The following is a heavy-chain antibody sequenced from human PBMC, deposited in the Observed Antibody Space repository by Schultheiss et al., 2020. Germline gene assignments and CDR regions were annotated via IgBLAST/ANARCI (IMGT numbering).Heavy chain of an antibody. D-gene: IGHD2-2*01. Sequence: SETLSLTCTVSGGSISSYYWSWIRQPPGKGLEWIGRIYTSGSTNYNPSLKSRVTISVDTSRNQFSLHLSSVTAADTAVYYCARGPPIVPVPGAGYYYMDVWGKGTTVTVSS. CDR2: IYTSGST. V-gene: IGHV4-4*07. J-gene: IGHJ6*03. CDR3: ARGPPIVPVPGAGYYYMDV. CDR1: GGSISSYY.